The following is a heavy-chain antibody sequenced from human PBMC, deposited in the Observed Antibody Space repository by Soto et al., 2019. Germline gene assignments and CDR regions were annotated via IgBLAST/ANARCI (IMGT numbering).Heavy chain of an antibody. Sequence: GGSLRLSCAASGFTFSSYSMNWVRQAPGKGLEWVSSISSSSSYIYYADSVKGRFTISRDNAKNSLYLQMNSLRAEDTAVYYCARAPKVVAATIDYWGQGTLVTVSS. V-gene: IGHV3-21*01. J-gene: IGHJ4*02. CDR1: GFTFSSYS. D-gene: IGHD2-15*01. CDR3: ARAPKVVAATIDY. CDR2: ISSSSSYI.